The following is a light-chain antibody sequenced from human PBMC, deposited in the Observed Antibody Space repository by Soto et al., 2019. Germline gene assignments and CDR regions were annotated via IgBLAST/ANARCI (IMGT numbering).Light chain of an antibody. J-gene: IGLJ1*01. CDR1: SRDIGAYDL. V-gene: IGLV2-14*03. CDR3: TSFAPGRIYV. CDR2: EVS. Sequence: QSVLTQPASVSGSPGQSSTISCSGSSRDIGAYDLVSWYQQHPGRAPKLIIYEVSHRFSGLSDRFSGSKSGNTASLTISGLQAEDEGDYYCTSFAPGRIYVFGSGTKGPVL.